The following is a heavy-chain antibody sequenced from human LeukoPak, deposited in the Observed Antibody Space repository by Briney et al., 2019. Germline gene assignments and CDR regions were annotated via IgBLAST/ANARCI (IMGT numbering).Heavy chain of an antibody. Sequence: GGSLRLSCAASGFTFSSYSMNWARQAPGKGLEWVSYISSSSSTIYYADSVKGRFTISRDNAKNSLYLQMNSLRAEDTAVYYCARDGVTGNNYYYYYYMDVWGKGTTVTVSS. CDR2: ISSSSSTI. V-gene: IGHV3-48*04. CDR1: GFTFSSYS. CDR3: ARDGVTGNNYYYYYYMDV. J-gene: IGHJ6*03. D-gene: IGHD2-21*02.